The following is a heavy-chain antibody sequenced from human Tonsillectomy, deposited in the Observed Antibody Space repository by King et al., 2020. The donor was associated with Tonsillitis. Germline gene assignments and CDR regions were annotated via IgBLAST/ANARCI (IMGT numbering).Heavy chain of an antibody. J-gene: IGHJ3*02. V-gene: IGHV3-30*04. D-gene: IGHD2-15*01. CDR3: ASEYCSGGRCYSDAFGI. Sequence: VQLVESGGGVVQPGRSLRLSCAASGFTFSSYAMHWVRQAPGKGLEWVAVISYDGSNKYYADSVKGRFTISRDNSKNTLYLQMNSLRTEDTAVYYCASEYCSGGRCYSDAFGIWGQGTMGPVSS. CDR2: ISYDGSNK. CDR1: GFTFSSYA.